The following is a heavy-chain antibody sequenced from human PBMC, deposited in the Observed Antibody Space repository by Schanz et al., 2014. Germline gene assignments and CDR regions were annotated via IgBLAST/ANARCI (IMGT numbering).Heavy chain of an antibody. Sequence: VQLVESGGGLVQPGGSLRLSCAASGFSVSANYMSWVRQAPGKGLEWISSMYINSGSKTYADSVKGRFIISRDTSKNTLFHQTISLRAEDTAVYFCAIDGCMGGCDLDFDFWGQGTLVTVSS. CDR3: AIDGCMGGCDLDFDF. V-gene: IGHV3-66*01. CDR2: MYINSGSK. J-gene: IGHJ3*01. D-gene: IGHD5-12*01. CDR1: GFSVSANY.